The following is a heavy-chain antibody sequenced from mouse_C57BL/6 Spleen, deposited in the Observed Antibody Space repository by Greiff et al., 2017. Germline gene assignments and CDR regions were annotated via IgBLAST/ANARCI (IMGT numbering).Heavy chain of an antibody. Sequence: VKLMESGAELVKPGASVKISCKASGYAFSSYWMNWVKQRPGKGLEWIGQIYPGDGDTNYNGKFKGKATLTADKSSSTAYMQLSSLSSEDSAVYFCARSHYYGRSLYAMDYWGQGTSVTVSS. CDR1: GYAFSSYW. J-gene: IGHJ4*01. CDR3: ARSHYYGRSLYAMDY. CDR2: IYPGDGDT. D-gene: IGHD1-1*01. V-gene: IGHV1-80*01.